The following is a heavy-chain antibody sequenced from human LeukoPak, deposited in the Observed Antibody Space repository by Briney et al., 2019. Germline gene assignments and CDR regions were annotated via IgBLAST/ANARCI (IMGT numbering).Heavy chain of an antibody. V-gene: IGHV4-31*03. CDR1: GGSISSGGYY. D-gene: IGHD2-2*01. Sequence: PSETLSLTCTVSGGSISSGGYYWSWIRQHPGKGLEWIGYIYFSGSTYYNPSLKSRVTISVDTSKNQFSLKLSSVTAADTAVYYCASPAYCSSTSCRAEYFQHWGQGTLVTVSS. J-gene: IGHJ1*01. CDR2: IYFSGST. CDR3: ASPAYCSSTSCRAEYFQH.